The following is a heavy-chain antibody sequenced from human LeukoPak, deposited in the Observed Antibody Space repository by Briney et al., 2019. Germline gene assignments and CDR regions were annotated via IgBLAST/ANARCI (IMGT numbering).Heavy chain of an antibody. CDR3: AKVLSGGYDAFDI. D-gene: IGHD3-22*01. CDR2: ISYDGSNK. Sequence: GGSLRLSCAASGFTFSSYGMHWVRQAPGKGLEWVAVISYDGSNKYYADSVKGRFTISRDNSKNTLYLQMNSLRAEDTAVYYCAKVLSGGYDAFDIWGQGTMVTVSS. CDR1: GFTFSSYG. V-gene: IGHV3-30*18. J-gene: IGHJ3*02.